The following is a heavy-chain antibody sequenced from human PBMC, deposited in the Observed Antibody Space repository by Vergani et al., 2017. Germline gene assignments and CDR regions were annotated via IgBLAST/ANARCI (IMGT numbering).Heavy chain of an antibody. J-gene: IGHJ4*02. CDR1: GFTFSSYS. CDR3: AKTPKYSGSYYFDY. Sequence: EVQLVESGGGLVKPGGSLRLSCAASGFTFSSYSMNWVRQAPGKGLEWVSSISSSSSYIYYADSVKGRFTISRDNAKNSLYLQMNSLRAEDTAEYYCAKTPKYSGSYYFDYWGQGTLVTVSS. D-gene: IGHD1-26*01. CDR2: ISSSSSYI. V-gene: IGHV3-21*04.